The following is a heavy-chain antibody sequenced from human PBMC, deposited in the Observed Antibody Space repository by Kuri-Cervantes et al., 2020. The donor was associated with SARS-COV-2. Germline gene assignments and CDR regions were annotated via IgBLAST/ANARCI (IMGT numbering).Heavy chain of an antibody. CDR1: GGSINSHY. J-gene: IGHJ5*02. D-gene: IGHD5-18*01. CDR2: IYYSGST. V-gene: IGHV4-59*11. Sequence: SETLSLTCTVSGGSINSHYWSWIRQPPGKGLEWIGNIYYSGSTNYNPSLKSRVTILVDTSKKEFSLILSSVTAADTAMYYCTPMDKRGWFDPWGQGILVTVSS. CDR3: TPMDKRGWFDP.